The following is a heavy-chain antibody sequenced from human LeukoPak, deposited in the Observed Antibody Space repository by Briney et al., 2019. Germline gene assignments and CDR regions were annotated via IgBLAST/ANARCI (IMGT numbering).Heavy chain of an antibody. CDR2: ISTYNDNT. CDR3: ARDKSRSSGYDEGYYYYGMDV. V-gene: IGHV1-18*01. Sequence: GASVKVSCKASGYTFTSYGISWVRQAPGQGLEWMGWISTYNDNTNYAQKLQGRVTMTTDTSTSTAYMELRSLRSDDTAVYYCARDKSRSSGYDEGYYYYGMDVWGQGTTVTVSS. D-gene: IGHD5-12*01. J-gene: IGHJ6*02. CDR1: GYTFTSYG.